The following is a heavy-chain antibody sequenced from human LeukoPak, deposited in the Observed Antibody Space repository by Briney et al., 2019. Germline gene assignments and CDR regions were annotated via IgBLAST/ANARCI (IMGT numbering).Heavy chain of an antibody. J-gene: IGHJ4*02. CDR2: IRYDGSNK. CDR1: GFTFSSYG. CDR3: AKDTYYYDSSAYLGSDY. V-gene: IGHV3-30*02. D-gene: IGHD3-22*01. Sequence: GGSLRLSCAASGFTFSSYGMHWVRHAPGKGLEWVAFIRYDGSNKYYAESVKGRFTISRDNSKNTLYLQMNSLRAEDTAVYYCAKDTYYYDSSAYLGSDYWGQGTLVTVSS.